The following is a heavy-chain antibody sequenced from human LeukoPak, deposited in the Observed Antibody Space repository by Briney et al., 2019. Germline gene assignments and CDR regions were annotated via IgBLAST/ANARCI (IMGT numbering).Heavy chain of an antibody. CDR1: GFTFSSYW. Sequence: GGSLRLSCTASGFTFSSYWMDWVSQAPGKGLEWVANIKQDGSEKYYVDSVKGRFTISRDNAKNSLYLQMNSLRAEDTAVYYCARDRDWYSFDSWGQGTLVTVSS. CDR2: IKQDGSEK. CDR3: ARDRDWYSFDS. D-gene: IGHD6-19*01. V-gene: IGHV3-7*03. J-gene: IGHJ4*02.